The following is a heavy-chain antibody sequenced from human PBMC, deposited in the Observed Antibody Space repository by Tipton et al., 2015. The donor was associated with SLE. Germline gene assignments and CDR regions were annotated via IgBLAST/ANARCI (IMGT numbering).Heavy chain of an antibody. CDR2: IYYSGST. CDR1: GGSFSAYY. D-gene: IGHD6-19*01. V-gene: IGHV4-59*01. CDR3: ARVDSSGWHYYYYYMDV. Sequence: TLSLTCAVYGGSFSAYYWSWIRQSPGKGLEWIGYIYYSGSTNYNPSLKSRVTISVDTSKNQFSLKLSSVTAADTAVYYCARVDSSGWHYYYYYMDVWGKGTTVTVSS. J-gene: IGHJ6*03.